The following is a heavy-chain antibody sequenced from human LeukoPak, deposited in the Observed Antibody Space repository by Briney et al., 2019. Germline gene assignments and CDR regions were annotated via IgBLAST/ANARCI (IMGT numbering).Heavy chain of an antibody. V-gene: IGHV3-48*01. CDR2: ISSSSSTI. CDR3: ARAVGYCSSSICYRFDY. D-gene: IGHD2-2*01. Sequence: QPWGSLRLSCAASGFTFSSYSMIWARQAPGKGLECVSYISSSSSTIYYADSVKGRFTISRDNAKNSLNLQMNSLRAEDTAVYYCARAVGYCSSSICYRFDYWGQGTLVTVSS. J-gene: IGHJ4*02. CDR1: GFTFSSYS.